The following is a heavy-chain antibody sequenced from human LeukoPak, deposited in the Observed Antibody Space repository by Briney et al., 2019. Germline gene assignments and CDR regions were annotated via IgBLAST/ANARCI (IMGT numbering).Heavy chain of an antibody. J-gene: IGHJ4*02. Sequence: GGSLRLSCAASGFTFSSYWMHWVRQAPGKGLVWVSRINSDGSNTNYADSVTGRFTISRDNAKNTLYLQMNSLRAEDTAVYYCARTGGSYFDYWGQGTLVTVSS. V-gene: IGHV3-74*01. CDR1: GFTFSSYW. CDR3: ARTGGSYFDY. D-gene: IGHD3-16*01. CDR2: INSDGSNT.